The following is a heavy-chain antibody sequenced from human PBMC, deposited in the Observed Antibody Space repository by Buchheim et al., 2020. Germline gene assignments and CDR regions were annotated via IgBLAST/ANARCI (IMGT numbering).Heavy chain of an antibody. CDR2: INPSGGST. CDR3: ARGGGYDFWSGYYTAYYYYGMDV. Sequence: QVQLVQSGAEVKKPGASVKVSCKASGYTFTSYYMHWVRQAPGQGLEWMGIINPSGGSTSYAQKFQGRVTMTRDTSTSTVYMELSSLRSEDTAVYYGARGGGYDFWSGYYTAYYYYGMDVWGQGTT. J-gene: IGHJ6*02. V-gene: IGHV1-46*01. D-gene: IGHD3-3*01. CDR1: GYTFTSYY.